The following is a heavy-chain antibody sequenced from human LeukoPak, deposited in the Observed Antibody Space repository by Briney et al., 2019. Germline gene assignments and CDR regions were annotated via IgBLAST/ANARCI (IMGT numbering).Heavy chain of an antibody. CDR3: AKGGYDYIEIGYFDY. CDR1: GFTLSNYA. J-gene: IGHJ4*02. V-gene: IGHV3-23*01. D-gene: IGHD5-12*01. CDR2: VIGSSGST. Sequence: GGSLRLSCAASGFTLSNYAMNWVRQAPGKGLEWVSVVIGSSGSTDYADSVKGRFTISRDNSKNTLYLEMNSLRAEDTAIYYCAKGGYDYIEIGYFDYWGQGTLVTVSA.